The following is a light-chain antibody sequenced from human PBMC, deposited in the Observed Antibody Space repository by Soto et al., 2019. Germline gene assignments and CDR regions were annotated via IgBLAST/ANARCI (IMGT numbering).Light chain of an antibody. CDR3: SSYTSSSTRV. CDR2: DVS. Sequence: QSALNQGASVSGSPGQSITIARPGTSSDVGGYNYVSWYQQHPGKAPKLMIYDVSNRPSGVSNRFSGSKSGNTASLTISGLQAEDEADYYCSSYTSSSTRVFGTGT. CDR1: SSDVGGYNY. J-gene: IGLJ1*01. V-gene: IGLV2-14*01.